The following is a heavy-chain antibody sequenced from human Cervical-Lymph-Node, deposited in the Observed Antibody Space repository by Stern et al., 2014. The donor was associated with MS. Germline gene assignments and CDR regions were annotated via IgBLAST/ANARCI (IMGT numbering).Heavy chain of an antibody. Sequence: EVQLVESGAEVKKPGESLKISCKGSGYSFTSYWIGWVRQMPGKGLEWMGVIHPGDSVTRYSPSFQGQVTISADKSISTAYLQWSSLKASDTAMYYCARYISAAGTNYYYGMDVWGQGTTVTVSS. CDR3: ARYISAAGTNYYYGMDV. J-gene: IGHJ6*02. CDR2: IHPGDSVT. V-gene: IGHV5-51*01. CDR1: GYSFTSYW. D-gene: IGHD6-13*01.